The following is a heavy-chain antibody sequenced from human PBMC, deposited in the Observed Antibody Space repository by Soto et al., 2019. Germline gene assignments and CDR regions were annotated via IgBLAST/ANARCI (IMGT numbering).Heavy chain of an antibody. CDR1: GGSISSYY. D-gene: IGHD3-10*01. V-gene: IGHV4-59*08. J-gene: IGHJ4*02. CDR2: IYYSGST. Sequence: SETLSLTCTVSGGSISSYYWSWIRQPPGKGLEWIGYIYYSGSTNYNPSLKSRVTISVDTSKNQFSLKLSSVTAADTAVYYCARVNYGSGSYYSWYFDYWGQGTQVTVSS. CDR3: ARVNYGSGSYYSWYFDY.